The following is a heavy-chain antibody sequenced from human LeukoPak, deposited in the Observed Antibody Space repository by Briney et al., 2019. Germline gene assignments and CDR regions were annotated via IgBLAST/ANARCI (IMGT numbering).Heavy chain of an antibody. CDR3: ARLTGITMNLQH. D-gene: IGHD3-22*01. V-gene: IGHV1-18*01. Sequence: ASVKVSCKASGYTFTSYGISWVRQAPGQELEGVGWISAYNGNTNYAQKLQGRVTMTTDTSTSTAYMELRSLRSDDTAVYYCARLTGITMNLQHWGQGTLVTVSS. CDR2: ISAYNGNT. CDR1: GYTFTSYG. J-gene: IGHJ1*01.